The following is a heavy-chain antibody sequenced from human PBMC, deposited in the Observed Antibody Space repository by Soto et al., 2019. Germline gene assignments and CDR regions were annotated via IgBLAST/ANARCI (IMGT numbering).Heavy chain of an antibody. V-gene: IGHV3-23*01. CDR3: SNGLGYYDSSVPTVDSFVF. D-gene: IGHD3-22*01. CDR2: ISGIGGST. CDR1: GFTFSSYA. J-gene: IGHJ3*01. Sequence: EVQLLESGGGLVQPGGSLRLSCAASGFTFSSYAMSWVRQAPGKGLEWVSAISGIGGSTYYADSVKGRFTISRDNSKNTLYLQMTSLRADYTAVYYFSNGLGYYDSSVPTVDSFVFFVQGTILTVSS.